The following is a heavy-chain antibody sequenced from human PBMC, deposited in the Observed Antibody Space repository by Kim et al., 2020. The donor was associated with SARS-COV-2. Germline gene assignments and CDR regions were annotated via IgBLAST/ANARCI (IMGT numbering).Heavy chain of an antibody. J-gene: IGHJ2*01. V-gene: IGHV3-74*01. CDR3: AKGTNSLAL. Sequence: SSTSYASSVEGRFTSSRANAKNTLYLQMNSLRGEDTALYYCAKGTNSLALWGRGTLVTVSS. D-gene: IGHD6-13*01. CDR2: SST.